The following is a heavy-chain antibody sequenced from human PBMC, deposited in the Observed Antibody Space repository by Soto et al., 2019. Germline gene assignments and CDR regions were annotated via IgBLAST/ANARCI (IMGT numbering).Heavy chain of an antibody. CDR3: AKDRWATKPKGVDY. D-gene: IGHD2-8*01. CDR1: GYSFTSYW. V-gene: IGHV5-10-1*01. CDR2: IDPSDSYT. J-gene: IGHJ4*02. Sequence: PGESLKISCKGSGYSFTSYWISWVRQMPGKGLEWMGRIDPSDSYTNYSPSFQGHVTISADKSISTAYLQMNSLGAEDTAVYYCAKDRWATKPKGVDYWGQGTLVTVSS.